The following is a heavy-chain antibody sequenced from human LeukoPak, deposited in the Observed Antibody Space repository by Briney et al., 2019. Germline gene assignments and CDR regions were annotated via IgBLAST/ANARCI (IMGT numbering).Heavy chain of an antibody. Sequence: GGSLRLSCAASGFMFSSYGMSWVRQAPGTGLEWVSSISGVDGSTYYADSVKGRFTISKDISKNTLYLQMNSLRAEDTAVYYCARGDYGDFPTFDYWGQGTLVTVSS. D-gene: IGHD4-17*01. CDR2: ISGVDGST. V-gene: IGHV3-23*01. CDR1: GFMFSSYG. CDR3: ARGDYGDFPTFDY. J-gene: IGHJ4*02.